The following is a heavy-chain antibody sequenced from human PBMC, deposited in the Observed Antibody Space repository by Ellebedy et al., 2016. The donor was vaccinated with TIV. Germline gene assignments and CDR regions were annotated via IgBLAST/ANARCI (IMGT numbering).Heavy chain of an antibody. CDR2: ISYHGRDK. J-gene: IGHJ4*02. CDR1: GFTFSTYA. Sequence: GESLKISCAASGFTFSTYAMGWVRQAPGKGLEWVAVISYHGRDKFYADSVKGRFTISRDSSKKTLYLQMNSLRAEDTAVYYCAKPFVGHCISTVCYVFDDWGQGTLVTVSS. D-gene: IGHD2-2*01. V-gene: IGHV3-30*18. CDR3: AKPFVGHCISTVCYVFDD.